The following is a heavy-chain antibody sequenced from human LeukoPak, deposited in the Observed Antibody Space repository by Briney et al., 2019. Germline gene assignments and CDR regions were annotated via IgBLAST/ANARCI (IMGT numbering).Heavy chain of an antibody. J-gene: IGHJ4*02. V-gene: IGHV1-8*03. CDR2: MNPDSGQT. Sequence: SVKVSCKTSGYTFTNFDINWVRRATGQGLEWMGWMNPDSGQTGYAEKFRDRLTITRDTSINTAYMELSSLRSEDTAVYYCARGYFDWLYYFDYWGQGTLVTGSS. CDR3: ARGYFDWLYYFDY. CDR1: GYTFTNFD. D-gene: IGHD3-9*01.